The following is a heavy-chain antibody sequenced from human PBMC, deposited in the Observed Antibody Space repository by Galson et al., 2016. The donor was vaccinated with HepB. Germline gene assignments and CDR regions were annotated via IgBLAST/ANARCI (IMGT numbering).Heavy chain of an antibody. CDR3: ARDHRKVPAAIVQYGMDV. CDR2: ISYDGSNK. D-gene: IGHD2-2*01. J-gene: IGHJ6*02. CDR1: GFTFSSYA. Sequence: SLRLSCAASGFTFSSYAMHWVRQAPGKGLEWVAVISYDGSNKYYADSVKGRFTISRDNSKNTLYLQMNSLRAEDTAVYYCARDHRKVPAAIVQYGMDVWGQGTTVTVSS. V-gene: IGHV3-30*04.